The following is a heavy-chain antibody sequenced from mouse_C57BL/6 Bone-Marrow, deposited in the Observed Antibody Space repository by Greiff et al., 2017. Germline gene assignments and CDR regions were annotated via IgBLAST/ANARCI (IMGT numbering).Heavy chain of an antibody. Sequence: QVQLQPPGAELVKPGASVKLFCKASGYTFSSFWMHWVKQRPGQGLEWIGMIHSNSGSTNYNEKFKSKATLTVDKSSSTAYMQLSSLTYEDSAVYYCAKGQLNMDYWGQGTSVTVSS. CDR2: IHSNSGST. CDR3: AKGQLNMDY. D-gene: IGHD3-2*02. J-gene: IGHJ4*01. CDR1: GYTFSSFW. V-gene: IGHV1-64*01.